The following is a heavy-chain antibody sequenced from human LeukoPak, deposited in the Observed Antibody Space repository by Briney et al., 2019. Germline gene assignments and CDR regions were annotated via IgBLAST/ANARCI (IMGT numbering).Heavy chain of an antibody. CDR3: ARHKGYVISWFDP. J-gene: IGHJ5*02. CDR2: IDHSGNT. D-gene: IGHD5-12*01. CDR1: GYSISPAYY. V-gene: IGHV4-38-2*01. Sequence: PSETLSLTNAVSGYSISPAYYWGGIRHPPGKGLEWFGSIDHSGNTHYNPSLKNRVTISVDTCKNHFALRLSAVIAADTAVYYCARHKGYVISWFDPWGQGTMVTASS.